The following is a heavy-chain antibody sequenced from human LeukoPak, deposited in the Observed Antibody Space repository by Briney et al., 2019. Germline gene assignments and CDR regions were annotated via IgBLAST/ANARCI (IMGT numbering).Heavy chain of an antibody. D-gene: IGHD6-6*01. CDR2: ISTTTITI. V-gene: IGHV3-48*01. J-gene: IGHJ4*02. Sequence: GGSLRLACAASGFSISRYNMNWVRQAPGKGLEWISYISTTTITIYYSDSVKGRFTIFRDNARNSVYLQMNSLRVEDTAVYYCARDRLEGPQYTSSSAPDCWGQGTLVTVSS. CDR3: ARDRLEGPQYTSSSAPDC. CDR1: GFSISRYN.